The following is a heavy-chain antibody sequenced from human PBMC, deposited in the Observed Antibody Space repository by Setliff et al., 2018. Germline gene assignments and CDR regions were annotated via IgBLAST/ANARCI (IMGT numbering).Heavy chain of an antibody. J-gene: IGHJ6*02. CDR1: GGSISSGSYY. CDR2: IYTSGST. D-gene: IGHD4-17*01. Sequence: PSETLSLTCPVSGGSISSGSYYWSWIRQPAGKGLEWIGRIYTSGSTNYNPSLKSRVTISVDTSKNQFSLKLSSVTAADTAVYYCARDSRYGDYSYYYYYGMDVWGQGTTVTVSS. CDR3: ARDSRYGDYSYYYYYGMDV. V-gene: IGHV4-61*02.